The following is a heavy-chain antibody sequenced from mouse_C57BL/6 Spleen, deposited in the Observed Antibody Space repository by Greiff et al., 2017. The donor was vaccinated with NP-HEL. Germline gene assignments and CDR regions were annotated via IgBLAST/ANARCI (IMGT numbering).Heavy chain of an antibody. CDR1: GYTFTDYY. V-gene: IGHV1-26*01. CDR2: INPNNGGT. D-gene: IGHD1-1*01. J-gene: IGHJ1*03. Sequence: VQLQQSGPELVKPGASVKISCKASGYTFTDYYMNWVKQSHGKSLEWIGDINPNNGGTSYNQKFKGKATLTVDKSSSTAYMELRSLTSEDSAVYYCARRYYGSSPWYFDVWGTGTTVTVSS. CDR3: ARRYYGSSPWYFDV.